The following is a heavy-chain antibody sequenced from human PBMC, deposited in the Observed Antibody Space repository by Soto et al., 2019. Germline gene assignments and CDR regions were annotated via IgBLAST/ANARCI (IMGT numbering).Heavy chain of an antibody. J-gene: IGHJ6*02. V-gene: IGHV3-23*01. CDR3: AKGVTMMVYGMDV. D-gene: IGHD3-22*01. CDR2: ISGSGGST. Sequence: PWGSLRLSCAASGFTFISYAISLGRHSPGKGLEWVSAISGSGGSTYYADSVKGRFTISRDNSKNTLYLQMNSLRAEDTAVYCCAKGVTMMVYGMDVWGQGTTVTVSS. CDR1: GFTFISYA.